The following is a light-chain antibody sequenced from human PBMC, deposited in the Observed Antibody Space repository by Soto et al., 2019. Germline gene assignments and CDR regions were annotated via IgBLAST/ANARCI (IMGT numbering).Light chain of an antibody. Sequence: QPVLTQSPSASASLGASVKLTCTLSSGHSSYAIAWHQQQPEKGPRYLMKVNSDGSHTKGDGIPDRFSGSSSGAERYLTISSLQSEDEADYYCQTWGTGIQDVVFGGGTKVTVL. CDR3: QTWGTGIQDVV. CDR1: SGHSSYA. CDR2: VNSDGSH. V-gene: IGLV4-69*01. J-gene: IGLJ2*01.